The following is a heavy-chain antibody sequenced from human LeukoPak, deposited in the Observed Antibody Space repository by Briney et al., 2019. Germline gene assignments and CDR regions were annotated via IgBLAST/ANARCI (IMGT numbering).Heavy chain of an antibody. CDR2: ISYDGSNK. Sequence: GGSLRLPCAASGFPFSSYGMHWVRQAPGKGLEGVAVISYDGSNKYYADSVKGRFTISRDNSENTLYLQMNSLRAEDTAVYYCAKDLKGYSYGYGYYYYGMDVWGQGTTVTVSS. J-gene: IGHJ6*02. D-gene: IGHD5-18*01. CDR1: GFPFSSYG. V-gene: IGHV3-30*18. CDR3: AKDLKGYSYGYGYYYYGMDV.